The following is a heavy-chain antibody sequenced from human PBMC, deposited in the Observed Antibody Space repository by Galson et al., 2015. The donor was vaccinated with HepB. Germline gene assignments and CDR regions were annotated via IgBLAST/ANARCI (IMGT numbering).Heavy chain of an antibody. V-gene: IGHV4-31*03. CDR1: GGSISSGGYY. D-gene: IGHD4-23*01. Sequence: TLSLTCTVSGGSISSGGYYWSWIRQHPGTGLEWIGYIYYSGSTYYNPSLKSRVTISVDTSKNQFSLKLSSVTAADTAVYYCARYSLYYGGNSPIDYWGQGTLVTVSS. CDR3: ARYSLYYGGNSPIDY. J-gene: IGHJ4*02. CDR2: IYYSGST.